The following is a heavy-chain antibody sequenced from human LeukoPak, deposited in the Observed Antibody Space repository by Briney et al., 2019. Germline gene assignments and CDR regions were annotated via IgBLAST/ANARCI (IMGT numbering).Heavy chain of an antibody. CDR1: GFTFSDYY. J-gene: IGHJ4*02. CDR3: ARELGYYYDSSGYLDY. CDR2: VSSSSTI. V-gene: IGHV3-69-1*01. Sequence: GGSLRLSCAASGFTFSDYYMSWIRQAPGKGLEWVSYVSSSSTIYYADSVKGRFTISRDNAKNSLYLQMNSLRAEDTAVYYCARELGYYYDSSGYLDYWGQETLVTVSS. D-gene: IGHD3-22*01.